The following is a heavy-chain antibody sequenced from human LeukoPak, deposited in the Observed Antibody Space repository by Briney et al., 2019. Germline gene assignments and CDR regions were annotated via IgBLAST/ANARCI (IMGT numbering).Heavy chain of an antibody. J-gene: IGHJ4*02. CDR2: INHSGST. V-gene: IGHV4-34*01. CDR3: AREGRMSMGIEY. Sequence: SETLSLTCAVYVECFSGYYWSGIRQPPGKGREWIGEINHSGSTNYNPSLKSRVTMSVDTSKNHFSLKLSSVTAADTAVYFCAREGRMSMGIEYWGQGTLVTVSS. D-gene: IGHD4/OR15-4a*01. CDR1: VECFSGYY.